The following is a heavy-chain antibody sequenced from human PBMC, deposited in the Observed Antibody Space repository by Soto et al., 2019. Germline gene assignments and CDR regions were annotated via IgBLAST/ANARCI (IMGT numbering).Heavy chain of an antibody. Sequence: QLQLQESGSGLVKPSQTLSLTCAVSGGSISSGGYSWSWIRQPPGKGLEWIGYIYHSGSTYYNPSLKSRVTISVDRSKNQFSLKLSSVTAADTAVYYCARERDDYYGSGSSLGAFDIWGQGTMVTVSS. CDR2: IYHSGST. CDR1: GGSISSGGYS. J-gene: IGHJ3*02. V-gene: IGHV4-30-2*01. D-gene: IGHD3-10*01. CDR3: ARERDDYYGSGSSLGAFDI.